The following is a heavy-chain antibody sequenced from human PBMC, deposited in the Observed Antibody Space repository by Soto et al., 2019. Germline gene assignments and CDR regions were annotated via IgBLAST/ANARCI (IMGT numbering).Heavy chain of an antibody. CDR2: INPNSGGT. Sequence: GASVKVSCKASGYTFTGYYMHWVRQAPGQGLEWMGWINPNSGGTNYAQKFQGWVTMTRDTSISTAYMELSRLRSDDTAVYYCLRGRDGYKYDAFDIRAQRTTFTGSS. CDR1: GYTFTGYY. J-gene: IGHJ6*02. D-gene: IGHD6-25*01. V-gene: IGHV1-2*04. CDR3: LRGRDGYKYDAFDI.